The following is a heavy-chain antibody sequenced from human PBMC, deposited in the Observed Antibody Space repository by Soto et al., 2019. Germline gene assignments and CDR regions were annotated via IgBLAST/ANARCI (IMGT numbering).Heavy chain of an antibody. J-gene: IGHJ4*02. CDR2: IWYDGSKK. CDR3: VRDPATVTSYFDY. D-gene: IGHD2-2*01. Sequence: QVQLVESGGGVVQPGRSLRLSCAASGYTFSRYGMHWVRQAPGKGLDWVALIWYDGSKKDYAESVKGRFTIARDDSKNTLFLQMDSLRVKDTAVYYCVRDPATVTSYFDYWGQGTLVTVSP. V-gene: IGHV3-33*01. CDR1: GYTFSRYG.